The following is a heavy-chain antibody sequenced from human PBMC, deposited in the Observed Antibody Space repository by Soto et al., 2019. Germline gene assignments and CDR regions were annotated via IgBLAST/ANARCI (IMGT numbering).Heavy chain of an antibody. V-gene: IGHV1-69*01. D-gene: IGHD3-16*01. CDR2: IMAVFGTA. Sequence: QVHLVQSGTEVKKPGSSVKVSCKASGGNFRDYAISWVRLAPGQGPEWMGGIMAVFGTATYAQKFQGRVTISADEFTTAAYFDLSSLTSGDAAVYYSATSRGFYAAMYVWGQGTTVTVSS. CDR3: ATSRGFYAAMYV. J-gene: IGHJ6*02. CDR1: GGNFRDYA.